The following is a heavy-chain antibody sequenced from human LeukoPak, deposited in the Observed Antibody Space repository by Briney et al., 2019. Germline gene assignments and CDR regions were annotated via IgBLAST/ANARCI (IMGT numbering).Heavy chain of an antibody. V-gene: IGHV4-59*01. CDR1: GGSITSYY. Sequence: PSETLSLTCPVYGGSITSYYWSWIRQPPGEGLEWIGSIYYIGSTNYNTSLKSRVTISVDTSKTQVSLKLSSVTAADTALYYCARWGEVRGYSYGYYFDYWGQGTLVTVSS. CDR2: IYYIGST. CDR3: ARWGEVRGYSYGYYFDY. J-gene: IGHJ4*02. D-gene: IGHD5-18*01.